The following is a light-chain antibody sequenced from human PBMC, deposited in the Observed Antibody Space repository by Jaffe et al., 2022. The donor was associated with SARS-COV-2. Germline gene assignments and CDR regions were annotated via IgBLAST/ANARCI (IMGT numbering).Light chain of an antibody. CDR3: LQVNSFPIT. Sequence: DIQMTQSPTSVSASVGDTVTITCRASQDISPYLAWYQQRPGKAPDLLIYSTSTLQRGVPSRFSGSGSGADFSLTISSLQPEDVATYFCLQVNSFPITFGGGTKVEI. J-gene: IGKJ4*01. V-gene: IGKV1-12*01. CDR2: STS. CDR1: QDISPY.